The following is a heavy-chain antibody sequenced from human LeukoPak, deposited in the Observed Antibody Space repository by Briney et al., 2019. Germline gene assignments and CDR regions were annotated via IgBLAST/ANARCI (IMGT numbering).Heavy chain of an antibody. D-gene: IGHD5-18*01. J-gene: IGHJ4*02. V-gene: IGHV3-53*01. CDR2: IYSSVT. CDR1: GFTVSSNS. Sequence: GGSLRLSCTVSGFTVSSNSMSWVRQAPGKGLEWVSFIYSSVTHYSDSVKGRFTISRDNAKNSLYLQMNALRAEDTAVYYCARGGYSYGYHDYWGQGTLVTVSS. CDR3: ARGGYSYGYHDY.